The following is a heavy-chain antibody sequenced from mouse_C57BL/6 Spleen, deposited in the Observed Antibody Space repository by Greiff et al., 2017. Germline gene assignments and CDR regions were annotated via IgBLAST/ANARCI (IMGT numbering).Heavy chain of an antibody. CDR3: ATGYDYDGGYYAMDY. CDR2: INPYNGGT. D-gene: IGHD2-4*01. J-gene: IGHJ4*01. CDR1: GYTFTDYY. Sequence: VQLQQSGPVLVKPGASVKMSCKASGYTFTDYYMNWVKQSHGKSLEWIGVINPYNGGTSYNQKFKGKATLTVDKSSSTAYMELNSLTSEDSAVYYCATGYDYDGGYYAMDYWGQGTSVTVSS. V-gene: IGHV1-19*01.